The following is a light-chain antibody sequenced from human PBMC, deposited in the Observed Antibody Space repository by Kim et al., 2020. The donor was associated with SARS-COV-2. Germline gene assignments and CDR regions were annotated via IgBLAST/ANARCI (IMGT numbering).Light chain of an antibody. Sequence: GQSVTISCTGTSSDVGGFKDVSCYQHLPGKVPKLMIYDVTKRPSGVPDRFSASKSGNTASLTVSGLQAEDEADYFCCSYAGRNTLLFCGGTQLTVL. CDR3: CSYAGRNTLL. V-gene: IGLV2-11*01. CDR1: SSDVGGFKD. CDR2: DVT. J-gene: IGLJ2*01.